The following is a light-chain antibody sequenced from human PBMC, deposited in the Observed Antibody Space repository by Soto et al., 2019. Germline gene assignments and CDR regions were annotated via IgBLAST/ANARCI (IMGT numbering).Light chain of an antibody. CDR3: HQHSNWPLT. V-gene: IGKV3-11*01. CDR1: QSVSSY. CDR2: DAS. Sequence: EIVLTQSPATLSLSPGERATLSCRASQSVSSYLTWYQQKPGQAPRLLISDASNRATGIPARFSGSGSGTDFTLTISNLEPEDFAVYFCHQHSNWPLTFGGGTKVEIK. J-gene: IGKJ4*01.